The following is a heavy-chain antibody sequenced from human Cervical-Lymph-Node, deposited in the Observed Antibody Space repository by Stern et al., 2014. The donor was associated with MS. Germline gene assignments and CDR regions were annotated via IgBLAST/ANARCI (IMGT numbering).Heavy chain of an antibody. Sequence: VHLVQSGAEVKKPGASVKVSCKASGYTFTGYYMHWVRQAPGQGPEWMGWINPNSGGTSYAPKFQGRVTMTRDTSISTAFMELSRLRSDDTAVYYCARGLEGIVGALDYWGQGTLVTASS. CDR3: ARGLEGIVGALDY. V-gene: IGHV1-2*02. CDR1: GYTFTGYY. D-gene: IGHD1-26*01. J-gene: IGHJ4*02. CDR2: INPNSGGT.